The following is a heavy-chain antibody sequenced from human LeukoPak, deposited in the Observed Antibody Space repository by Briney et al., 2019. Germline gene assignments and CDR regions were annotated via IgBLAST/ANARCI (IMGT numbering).Heavy chain of an antibody. V-gene: IGHV1-2*02. Sequence: ASVKVSCKASGYTFTGYYIHWVRQAPGQGLEWMGWINPNSGGTNYAQKFQGRVTMTRDTSISTAYMELSRLRSDDTAVYYCARANSGGYDFWSGYPLIWFDSWGQGTLVTVSS. CDR1: GYTFTGYY. J-gene: IGHJ5*01. CDR3: ARANSGGYDFWSGYPLIWFDS. CDR2: INPNSGGT. D-gene: IGHD3-3*01.